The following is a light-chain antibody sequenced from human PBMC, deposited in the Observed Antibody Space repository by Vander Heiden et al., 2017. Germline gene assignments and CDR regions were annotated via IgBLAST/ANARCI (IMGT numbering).Light chain of an antibody. CDR1: QNVSVF. CDR2: DAS. CDR3: QQRYSWPPIT. J-gene: IGKJ5*01. V-gene: IGKV3-11*01. Sequence: EIVLTQSPATLSVSPGERATLSCRASQNVSVFLAWYQQKPGRAPRRLIYDASNRATGTPARFSGSGSGTDFTLTISSLEPEDFAVYYCQQRYSWPPITFGQGTRLEMK.